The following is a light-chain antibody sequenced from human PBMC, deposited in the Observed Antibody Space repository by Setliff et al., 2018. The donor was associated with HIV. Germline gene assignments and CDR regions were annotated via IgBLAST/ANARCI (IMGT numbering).Light chain of an antibody. CDR2: EVG. Sequence: QSALTQPASVSGSPGQSITISCTGTSSDVGGYDYVSWSQQHPGKVPKPSLYEVGNRPSGVSNRFSGSKSGNKASLTISGLQAEDEADYYCCSYTSSTTLVFGTGTKGTVL. V-gene: IGLV2-14*01. CDR1: SSDVGGYDY. J-gene: IGLJ1*01. CDR3: CSYTSSTTLV.